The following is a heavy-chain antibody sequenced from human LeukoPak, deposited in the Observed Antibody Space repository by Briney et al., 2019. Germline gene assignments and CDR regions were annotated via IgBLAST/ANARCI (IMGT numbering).Heavy chain of an antibody. J-gene: IGHJ4*02. CDR2: INPNSGNT. CDR1: GDTFTIYD. CDR3: ARGRAATGDY. Sequence: ASLKVSCKASGDTFTIYDINWVRQAPGQGLEWMGWINPNSGNTGYAPKLQGRVTKTRNTTIRSAYMELSSLRSADTAVSYCARGRAATGDYWGEGTLVTVSS. D-gene: IGHD2-15*01. V-gene: IGHV1-8*01.